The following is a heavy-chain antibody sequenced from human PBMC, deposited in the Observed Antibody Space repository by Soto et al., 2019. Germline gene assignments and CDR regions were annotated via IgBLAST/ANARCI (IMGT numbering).Heavy chain of an antibody. CDR3: AREREDAFDI. V-gene: IGHV3-48*03. Sequence: SLRLSCVASGFTFSSYEMNWVRLAPGKGLEWVSYISGSGTTIYYADSVKGRFTISRDNARNSLFLQMNSLRAEDTAFYYCAREREDAFDIWGQGTMVTVSS. D-gene: IGHD1-26*01. CDR1: GFTFSSYE. J-gene: IGHJ3*02. CDR2: ISGSGTTI.